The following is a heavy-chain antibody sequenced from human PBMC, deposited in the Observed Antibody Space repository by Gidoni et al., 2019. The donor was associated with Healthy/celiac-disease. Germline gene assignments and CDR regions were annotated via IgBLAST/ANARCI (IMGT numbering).Heavy chain of an antibody. Sequence: EVQLVESGGGLVQPGGSLRLSCSASGFTFSSYAMHWVRQAPGKGLEYVSAISSNGGSTYYADSVKGRFTISRDNSKNTLYLQMSSLRAEDTAVYYCVKDSSSWYLHFDYWGQGTLVTVSS. V-gene: IGHV3-64D*06. CDR1: GFTFSSYA. J-gene: IGHJ4*02. CDR2: ISSNGGST. D-gene: IGHD6-13*01. CDR3: VKDSSSWYLHFDY.